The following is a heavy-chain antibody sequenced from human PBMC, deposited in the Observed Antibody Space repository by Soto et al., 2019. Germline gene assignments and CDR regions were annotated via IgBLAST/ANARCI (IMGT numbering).Heavy chain of an antibody. CDR2: INPKSGGT. CDR3: ARGHSTDCSNGVCSFFYNHEMDV. V-gene: IGHV1-2*04. J-gene: IGHJ6*02. D-gene: IGHD2-8*01. CDR1: GYSFTDYH. Sequence: ASVKXSCKASGYSFTDYHIHWVRQAPGPGFEWLGRINPKSGGTSTAQKFQGWVTMTRDRSISTVYMELTRLRSDDTAVYFCARGHSTDCSNGVCSFFYNHEMDVWGQGTTVTVSS.